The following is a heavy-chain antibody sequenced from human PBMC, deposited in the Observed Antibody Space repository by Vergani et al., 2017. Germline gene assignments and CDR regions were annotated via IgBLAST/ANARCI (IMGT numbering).Heavy chain of an antibody. D-gene: IGHD3-16*01. J-gene: IGHJ6*02. Sequence: QMQLQESGPGLVKASETLSLTCTVSGDSIISRSYYWGWIRQTPGKGLEWIGSIYYTGSAYYNPSLKSRVSISVDASKNQFSLKLSSVTAADSAVYYCARHDSGHYDASYYGLDVWGQGTTVTVSS. CDR2: IYYTGSA. V-gene: IGHV4-39*01. CDR3: ARHDSGHYDASYYGLDV. CDR1: GDSIISRSYY.